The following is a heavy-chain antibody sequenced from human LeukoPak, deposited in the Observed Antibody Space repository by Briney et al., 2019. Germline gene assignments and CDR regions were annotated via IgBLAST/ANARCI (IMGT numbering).Heavy chain of an antibody. D-gene: IGHD3-9*01. CDR2: INHNGST. V-gene: IGHV4-34*01. CDR1: GGSFSGYY. J-gene: IGHJ4*02. CDR3: ARGNRRYFDWLSARYYFEY. Sequence: PSETLSLTCAVYGGSFSGYYWSWIRQPPGKGLEWIGEINHNGSTNFNPSFESRVTISVDTSKNQFSLKLSSMTAADTAVYYCARGNRRYFDWLSARYYFEYWGQGTLVTVSS.